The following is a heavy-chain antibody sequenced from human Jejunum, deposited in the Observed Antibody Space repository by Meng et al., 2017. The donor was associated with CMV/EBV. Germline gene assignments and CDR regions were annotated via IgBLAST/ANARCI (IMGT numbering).Heavy chain of an antibody. Sequence: TGAGDSSSTACWSWIRQSPGKGLEWIGYIHYSGSTDYNPSLKSRVTISGDTSKNQFSLKLSSVTAADTAVYFCARGHTLMVTPFDYWGQGTLVTVSS. J-gene: IGHJ4*02. V-gene: IGHV4-59*01. CDR1: GDSSSTAC. CDR2: IHYSGST. D-gene: IGHD5-18*01. CDR3: ARGHTLMVTPFDY.